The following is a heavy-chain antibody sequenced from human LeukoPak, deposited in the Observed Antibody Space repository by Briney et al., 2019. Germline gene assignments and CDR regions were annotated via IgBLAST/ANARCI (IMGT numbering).Heavy chain of an antibody. V-gene: IGHV3-23*01. CDR3: AKDLDYYDSSGYYRLFGY. CDR1: GFTFSSYA. J-gene: IGHJ4*02. D-gene: IGHD3-22*01. Sequence: GGSLRLSCAASGFTFSSYAMSWVRQAPGKGLEWVSAISGSGGSTYYADSVKGRFTISRDNSKNTLYLQMNSLRAEDTAVYYCAKDLDYYDSSGYYRLFGYWGQGTLVTVSS. CDR2: ISGSGGST.